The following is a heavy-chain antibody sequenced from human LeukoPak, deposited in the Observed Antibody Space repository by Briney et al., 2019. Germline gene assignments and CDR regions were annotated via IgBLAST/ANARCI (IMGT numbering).Heavy chain of an antibody. CDR1: GGTFSSYA. V-gene: IGHV1-69*01. J-gene: IGHJ5*02. D-gene: IGHD6-13*01. CDR2: IIPIFGTA. Sequence: SVKVSCKASGGTFSSYAISWVRQAPGQGLEWMGGIIPIFGTANYAQKFQGRVTITADESTSTAYMELSSLRSEDTAVYYCARSVTSSSSWYWFEPWGQGTLVTVSS. CDR3: ARSVTSSSSWYWFEP.